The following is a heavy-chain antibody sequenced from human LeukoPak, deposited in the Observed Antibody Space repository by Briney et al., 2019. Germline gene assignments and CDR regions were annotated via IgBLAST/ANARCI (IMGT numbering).Heavy chain of an antibody. J-gene: IGHJ6*04. D-gene: IGHD3-10*01. CDR2: IWYDGSNK. Sequence: GRSLRLSCAASGFTFSSYGMHWVRQAPGKGLEWVGVIWYDGSNKYYADSVKGRFTISRDTSKHTLYLQMNSLRAEATAVYYCARTFYYGSDVWGKGTTVTVSS. V-gene: IGHV3-33*01. CDR3: ARTFYYGSDV. CDR1: GFTFSSYG.